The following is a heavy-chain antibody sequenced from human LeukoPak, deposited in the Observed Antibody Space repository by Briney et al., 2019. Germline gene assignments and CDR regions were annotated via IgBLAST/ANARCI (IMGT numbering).Heavy chain of an antibody. V-gene: IGHV3-48*04. CDR3: ARTVLDDCSGGSCFDAFDI. J-gene: IGHJ3*02. CDR1: GFTFSSYG. D-gene: IGHD2-15*01. CDR2: ISSSGSTI. Sequence: GGSLRLSCAASGFTFSSYGMHWVRQAPGKGLEWVSYISSSGSTIYYADSVKGRFTISRDNAKNSLYLQMNSLRAEDTAVYYCARTVLDDCSGGSCFDAFDIWGQGAMVTVSS.